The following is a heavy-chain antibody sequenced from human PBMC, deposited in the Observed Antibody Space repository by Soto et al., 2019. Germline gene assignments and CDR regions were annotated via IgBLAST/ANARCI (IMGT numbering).Heavy chain of an antibody. J-gene: IGHJ4*02. Sequence: SETLSLTCTVSGASISGYHWSRIRQPPGKGLECLGYISYSGATNYNPSLKSRVTMSIDTSKNQFSLQLNSVTAADTAVYYCARGVAIDWYTYYFDYWGQGPLVTVSS. V-gene: IGHV4-59*08. CDR3: ARGVAIDWYTYYFDY. CDR2: ISYSGAT. D-gene: IGHD3-9*01. CDR1: GASISGYH.